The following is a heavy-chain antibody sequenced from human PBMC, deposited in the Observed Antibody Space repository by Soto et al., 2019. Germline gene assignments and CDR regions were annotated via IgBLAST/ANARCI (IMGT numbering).Heavy chain of an antibody. CDR2: ISYDGSNK. D-gene: IGHD2-21*02. J-gene: IGHJ4*02. Sequence: QVQLVESGGGVVQPGRSLRLSCAASGFTFSSYGMHWVRQAPGKGLEWVAVISYDGSNKYYADSVKGRFTISRDNSKNTLYLQMNSLRAEDTAVYYCAKDICGGDCYSFDYWGQGTLVTVSS. CDR3: AKDICGGDCYSFDY. V-gene: IGHV3-30*18. CDR1: GFTFSSYG.